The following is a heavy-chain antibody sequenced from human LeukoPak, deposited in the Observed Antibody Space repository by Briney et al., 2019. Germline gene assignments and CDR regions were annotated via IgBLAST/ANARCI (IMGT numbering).Heavy chain of an antibody. CDR3: ARAGSDYCGGDCPKFDY. Sequence: ASAKVSCKASGYTFTSYYMHWVRQAPGQGLEWMGIINPSGGSTSYAQKFQGRVTMTRDTSTSTVYMELSSLRSEDTAVYYCARAGSDYCGGDCPKFDYWGQGTLVTVSS. V-gene: IGHV1-46*01. D-gene: IGHD2-21*02. CDR1: GYTFTSYY. CDR2: INPSGGST. J-gene: IGHJ4*02.